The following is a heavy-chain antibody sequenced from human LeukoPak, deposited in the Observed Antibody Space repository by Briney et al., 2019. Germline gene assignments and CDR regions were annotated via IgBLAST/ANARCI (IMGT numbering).Heavy chain of an antibody. CDR1: GFTFSNYG. CDR2: IRSDGSDT. CDR3: ARDWFHAIDY. V-gene: IGHV3-74*01. D-gene: IGHD2/OR15-2a*01. Sequence: PGGTLRLSCAASGFTFSNYGMNWVRQAPGKGLEWVSRIRSDGSDTRYAESVKGRFTISRDNAKNTLYLQMNSLRAEDTAVYYCARDWFHAIDYWGQGTLVTVSS. J-gene: IGHJ4*02.